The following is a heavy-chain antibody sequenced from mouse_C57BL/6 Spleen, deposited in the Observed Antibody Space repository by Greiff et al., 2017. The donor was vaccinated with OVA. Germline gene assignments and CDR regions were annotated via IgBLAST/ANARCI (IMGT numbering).Heavy chain of an antibody. Sequence: EVQLVESGGGLVKPGGSLKLSCAASGFTFSDYGMHWVRQAPEKGLEWVAYISSGSSTIYYADTVKGRFTISRDNAKNTLFLQMTSLRSEDTAMYDFARHYDSDVFYYAMDYWGQGTSVTVSS. CDR2: ISSGSSTI. D-gene: IGHD2-4*01. J-gene: IGHJ4*01. CDR3: ARHYDSDVFYYAMDY. CDR1: GFTFSDYG. V-gene: IGHV5-17*01.